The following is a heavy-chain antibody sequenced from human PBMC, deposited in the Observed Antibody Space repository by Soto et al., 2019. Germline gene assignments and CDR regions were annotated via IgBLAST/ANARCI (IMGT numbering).Heavy chain of an antibody. V-gene: IGHV4-4*07. D-gene: IGHD6-13*01. CDR3: ARQTTYSSSWYDY. Sequence: SETLCLTCTFSGCYINNYYLTWIRQPAGKGLEWIGRIYTSGSTNYNPSLKSRVTMSVDTSKNQFSLKLRSVTAADTALYYCARQTTYSSSWYDYWGHGTLVNLSS. J-gene: IGHJ5*01. CDR1: GCYINNYY. CDR2: IYTSGST.